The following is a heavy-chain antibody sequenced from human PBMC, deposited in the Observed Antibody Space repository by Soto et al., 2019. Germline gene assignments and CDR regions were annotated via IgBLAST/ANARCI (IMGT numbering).Heavy chain of an antibody. CDR2: INPNSGST. J-gene: IGHJ6*02. V-gene: IGHV1-2*04. CDR3: ARAQGYCSSSSCYGYYYYGMDV. D-gene: IGHD2-2*01. CDR1: GYTFTGYS. Sequence: ASVKVSCKASGYTFTGYSMHWVRQAPGQGLEWMGWINPNSGSTNYAQKFQGWVTMTRDTSISTAYMELSRLRSDDTAVYYCARAQGYCSSSSCYGYYYYGMDVWGQGTTVTVSS.